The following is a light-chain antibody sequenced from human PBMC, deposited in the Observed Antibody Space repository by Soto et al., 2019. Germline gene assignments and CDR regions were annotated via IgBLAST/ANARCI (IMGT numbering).Light chain of an antibody. Sequence: EIVLTQSPVTLSVSPGERPTLSCSASQSVRSNLAWYRQTPGQAPRLLISYASSRETGIPARGSGRGAGTECTRTISSLQSEDYAVDYCQQSSKWPITFGQGTRLEIK. J-gene: IGKJ5*01. CDR1: QSVRSN. CDR3: QQSSKWPIT. V-gene: IGKV3-15*01. CDR2: YAS.